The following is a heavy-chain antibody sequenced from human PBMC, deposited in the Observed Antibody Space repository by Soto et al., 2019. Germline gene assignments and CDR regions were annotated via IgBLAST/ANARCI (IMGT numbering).Heavy chain of an antibody. CDR1: GYTFTSYA. CDR3: ARDFYDRTGDYVWYFDL. D-gene: IGHD4-17*01. V-gene: IGHV7-4-1*01. Sequence: ASVKVSCKASGYTFTSYAMNWVRQAPGQGLEWMGWINTNTGNPTYAQGFTGRFVFSLDTSVSTAYLQICSLKAEDTAVYYCARDFYDRTGDYVWYFDLWGRGTLVTVSS. CDR2: INTNTGNP. J-gene: IGHJ2*01.